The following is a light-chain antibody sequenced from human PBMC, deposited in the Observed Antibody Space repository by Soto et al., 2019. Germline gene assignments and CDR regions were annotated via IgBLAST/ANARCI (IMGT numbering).Light chain of an antibody. J-gene: IGKJ4*01. V-gene: IGKV3-11*01. Sequence: EIVLTQSPATLSLSPGERATLSCRASQSVGNNLVWYQQKPGQAPSLLIYDASNRATGIPARFSGSGSGTDFTLTISSLEPEDFAVYYCLHRNNWPLTFGGGTKVEIK. CDR3: LHRNNWPLT. CDR2: DAS. CDR1: QSVGNN.